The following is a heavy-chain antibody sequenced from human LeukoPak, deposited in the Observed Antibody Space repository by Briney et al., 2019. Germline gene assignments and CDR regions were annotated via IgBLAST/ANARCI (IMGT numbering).Heavy chain of an antibody. CDR2: IKQDGSEK. D-gene: IGHD4-17*01. Sequence: RPGGSLRLSCAASGFTFSSYSMNWVRQAPGKGLEWVANIKQDGSEKYYVDSVKGRFTISRDNAKNSLYLQMNSLRAEDTAVYYCARDYDYGDYALLYWGQGTLVTVSS. V-gene: IGHV3-7*05. CDR3: ARDYDYGDYALLY. CDR1: GFTFSSYS. J-gene: IGHJ4*02.